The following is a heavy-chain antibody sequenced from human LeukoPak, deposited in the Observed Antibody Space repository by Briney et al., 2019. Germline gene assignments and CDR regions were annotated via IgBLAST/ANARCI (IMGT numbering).Heavy chain of an antibody. CDR2: ISSSSSYI. J-gene: IGHJ5*02. D-gene: IGHD3-3*02. Sequence: PGGSLRLSCAASGFTFSNYNMNWVRQAPGKGLEWVSSISSSSSYIYYADSVKGRFTIFRDNAKNSLYLQMNSLRAEDTAVYYCARDFESFSSNWFDPWGQGTLVTVSS. CDR1: GFTFSNYN. CDR3: ARDFESFSSNWFDP. V-gene: IGHV3-21*01.